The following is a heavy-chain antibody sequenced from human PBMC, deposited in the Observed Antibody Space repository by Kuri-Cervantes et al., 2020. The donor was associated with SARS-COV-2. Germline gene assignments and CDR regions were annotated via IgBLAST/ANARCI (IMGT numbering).Heavy chain of an antibody. CDR1: GFSLSTSGVG. CDR2: IDWDDDK. CDR3: ARMYYYDSSGYYSNWFDP. V-gene: IGHV2-70*01. J-gene: IGHJ5*02. Sequence: SGPTLVKPTQTLTLTCTFSGFSLSTSGVGVGWIRQPPGKALEWLALIDWDDDKYYSTSLKTRLTISKDTSKNQVVLTMTNMDPVDTATYYCARMYYYDSSGYYSNWFDPWGQGTLVTVSS. D-gene: IGHD3-22*01.